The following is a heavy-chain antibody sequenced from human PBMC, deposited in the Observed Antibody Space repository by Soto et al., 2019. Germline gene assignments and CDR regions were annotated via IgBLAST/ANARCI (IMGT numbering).Heavy chain of an antibody. V-gene: IGHV1-69*06. CDR2: IIPIVGTA. D-gene: IGHD2-2*01. Sequence: QVQLVQSGAEVKKPGSSVKVSCKASGGTFSSYAISWVRQAPGQGLEWMGGIIPIVGTANYAQKFQGRVTIPADKSTSTAYMERSSLRSEDTAVDYCASPTVIVVVPAAIGSVSSRDYYYYGMDVWGQGTTVTVSS. J-gene: IGHJ6*02. CDR1: GGTFSSYA. CDR3: ASPTVIVVVPAAIGSVSSRDYYYYGMDV.